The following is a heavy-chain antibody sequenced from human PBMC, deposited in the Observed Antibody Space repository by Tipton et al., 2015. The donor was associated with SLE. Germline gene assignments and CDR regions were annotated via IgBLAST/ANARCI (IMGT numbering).Heavy chain of an antibody. Sequence: LSLTCVVYGGSFSAYYWSWIRQPPGKGLEWIGSIYYSGSAHYNPSLKSRVTISVDTSKNHFSLKVNSLTAADTAVYYCARDGQQLDYWGQGTLVTVSS. J-gene: IGHJ4*02. D-gene: IGHD2-8*01. CDR1: GGSFSAYY. CDR2: IYYSGSA. CDR3: ARDGQQLDY. V-gene: IGHV4-34*01.